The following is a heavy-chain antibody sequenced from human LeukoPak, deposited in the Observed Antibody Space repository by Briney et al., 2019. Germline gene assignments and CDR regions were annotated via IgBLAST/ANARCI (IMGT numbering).Heavy chain of an antibody. D-gene: IGHD5-12*01. Sequence: VGSLRLSCAPSGFTFSSYEMTWARQATCKGLDWVSYISSRGSTIYYADSVKGRFTITRDNAKNSLYLQMKSLRAEETAVYYCARDRSGYDYYYYYYMDVWGKGTTVTVSS. CDR2: ISSRGSTI. J-gene: IGHJ6*03. V-gene: IGHV3-48*03. CDR3: ARDRSGYDYYYYYYMDV. CDR1: GFTFSSYE.